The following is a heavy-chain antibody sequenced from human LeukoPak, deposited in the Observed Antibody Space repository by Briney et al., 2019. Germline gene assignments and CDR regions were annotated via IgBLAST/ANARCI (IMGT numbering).Heavy chain of an antibody. CDR1: GYTFTTYH. CDR2: MNPNTGDS. J-gene: IGHJ4*02. V-gene: IGHV1-8*03. D-gene: IGHD4-17*01. Sequence: ASVKVSCETSGYTFTTYHFNWVRQATGQGLEWMGWMNPNTGDSGYAQKFQGRVTITRDTSISTAYMELSSLRSEDTAVYFCARTTSLTASGYDYWGQGTLVTVSS. CDR3: ARTTSLTASGYDY.